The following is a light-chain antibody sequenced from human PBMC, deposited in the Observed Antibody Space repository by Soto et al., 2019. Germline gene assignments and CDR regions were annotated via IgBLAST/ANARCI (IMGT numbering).Light chain of an antibody. CDR1: QSINSY. V-gene: IGKV1-39*01. CDR2: AAS. Sequence: DIHLTQSPATLSASVVDRVTISCLASQSINSYLNWYQQKPGKAPKLLIYAASNLQSGVPSRFSGSGSGTDFTLTISSLQPEDFATYYCQQSYSTPVTFGQGTKVDIK. CDR3: QQSYSTPVT. J-gene: IGKJ1*01.